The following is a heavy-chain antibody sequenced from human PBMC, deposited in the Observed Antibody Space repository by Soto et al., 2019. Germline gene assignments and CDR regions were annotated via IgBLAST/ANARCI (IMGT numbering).Heavy chain of an antibody. CDR2: ISGSGNRT. CDR3: AKEVTSGSYSHYYYGLDV. J-gene: IGHJ6*02. CDR1: GFTLSSYA. V-gene: IGHV3-23*01. Sequence: PGESLKISCAASGFTLSSYAMSWVRQAPGKGLEWVSAISGSGNRTFDADSVKGRFTISRDNAKNALYLQMNSLRVEDTAVYYCAKEVTSGSYSHYYYGLDVWGQGTMVTVSS. D-gene: IGHD1-26*01.